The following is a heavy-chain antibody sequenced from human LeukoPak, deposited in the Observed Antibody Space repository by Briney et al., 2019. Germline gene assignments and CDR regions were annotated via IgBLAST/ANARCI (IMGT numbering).Heavy chain of an antibody. V-gene: IGHV4-39*01. J-gene: IGHJ4*02. CDR1: GGSISSGGYY. Sequence: ASQTLSLICTVSGGSISSGGYYWGWIRQPPGKGLEWIGSICYSGSPYYNPSLKSRVTISVHTPKNQFSLKLSSVTAADTGVYYCARQRGGGGIVVVPAAISLDYWGQGTLVTVSS. D-gene: IGHD2-2*02. CDR3: ARQRGGGGIVVVPAAISLDY. CDR2: ICYSGSP.